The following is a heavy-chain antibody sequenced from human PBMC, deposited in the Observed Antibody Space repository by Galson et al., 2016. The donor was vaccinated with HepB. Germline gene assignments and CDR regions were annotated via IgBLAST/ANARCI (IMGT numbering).Heavy chain of an antibody. CDR2: IGDTGSRI. CDR1: GFTFSSYS. V-gene: IGHV3-48*02. Sequence: SLRLSCAASGFTFSSYSMNWVRQAPGKGLEWVSYIGDTGSRIYYADSAKGRFTISRDNAKNSVYLQMNSLRDDDTAVYYCARDGSPYASPPDYWGQGTLVTVSS. D-gene: IGHD2-2*01. CDR3: ARDGSPYASPPDY. J-gene: IGHJ4*02.